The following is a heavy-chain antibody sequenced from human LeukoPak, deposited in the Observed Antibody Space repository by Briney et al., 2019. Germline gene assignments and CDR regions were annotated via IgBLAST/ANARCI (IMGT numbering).Heavy chain of an antibody. D-gene: IGHD5-18*01. Sequence: GGSLRLSCAAPGFTFSSYGMHWVRQAPGKGLEWVAFMHYDGSNKYYADSVKGRFTISRDNSKNTLYLQMNSLRAEDTAVYYCANLALYSYGYSFWGQGTLVTVSS. CDR3: ANLALYSYGYSF. CDR2: MHYDGSNK. CDR1: GFTFSSYG. V-gene: IGHV3-30*02. J-gene: IGHJ4*02.